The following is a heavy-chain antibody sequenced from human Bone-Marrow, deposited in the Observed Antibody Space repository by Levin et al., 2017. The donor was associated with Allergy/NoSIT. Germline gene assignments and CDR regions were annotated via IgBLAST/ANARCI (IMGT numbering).Heavy chain of an antibody. D-gene: IGHD3-10*01. CDR2: ISYDGNKK. CDR3: AKDDGMLRGIIEY. Sequence: GGSLRLSCAASGFTFRSFGLHWVRQTPGKGLEWVAVISYDGNKKDYADSVKGRFTISRDNSKNTLYLQMNSPRAEDTAVYYCAKDDGMLRGIIEYWVQGALVTVSS. V-gene: IGHV3-30*18. J-gene: IGHJ4*02. CDR1: GFTFRSFG.